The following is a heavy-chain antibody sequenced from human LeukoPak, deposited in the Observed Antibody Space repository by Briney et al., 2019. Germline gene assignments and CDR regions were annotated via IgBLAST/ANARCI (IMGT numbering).Heavy chain of an antibody. V-gene: IGHV4-59*11. Sequence: SETLSLTCTVSGGSMTTHHLNWSRQTPGKGLERIGYVFDSGRTKVNPSLTSRVTLSTDKSKIQLSLRLSSVTAADTAVYYCTTIKRGDIFGYFDFWGQGILVTVSS. CDR3: TTIKRGDIFGYFDF. D-gene: IGHD5-18*01. J-gene: IGHJ4*02. CDR2: VFDSGRT. CDR1: GGSMTTHH.